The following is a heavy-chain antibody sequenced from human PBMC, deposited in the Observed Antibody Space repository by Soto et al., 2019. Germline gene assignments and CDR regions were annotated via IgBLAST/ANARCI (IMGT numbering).Heavy chain of an antibody. Sequence: GSLRLSCSASGFTFSSYAMHWVRQAPGKGLEYVSAISSNGGSTYYADSVKGRFTISRDNSKNTLYLQMSSLRAEDTAVYYCVKGFSISSWYGNWFDPWGQGTLVTVSS. D-gene: IGHD6-13*01. CDR3: VKGFSISSWYGNWFDP. CDR1: GFTFSSYA. V-gene: IGHV3-64D*06. CDR2: ISSNGGST. J-gene: IGHJ5*02.